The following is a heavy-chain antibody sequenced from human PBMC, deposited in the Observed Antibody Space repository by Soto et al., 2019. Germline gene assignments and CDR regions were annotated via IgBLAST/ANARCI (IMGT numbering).Heavy chain of an antibody. V-gene: IGHV4-30-2*01. D-gene: IGHD3-3*01. CDR1: GGSISSGGYS. CDR2: LYHSGST. CDR3: ARGNSLYDFWSGYYTWWFDP. J-gene: IGHJ5*02. Sequence: QLQLQESGSGLVKPSQTLSLTCAVSGGSISSGGYSWSWIRQPPGKGLEWIGYLYHSGSTYYNPSLQSRVTISVDRSKNQFSLKLSSVTAADTAVYYCARGNSLYDFWSGYYTWWFDPWGQGTLVTVSS.